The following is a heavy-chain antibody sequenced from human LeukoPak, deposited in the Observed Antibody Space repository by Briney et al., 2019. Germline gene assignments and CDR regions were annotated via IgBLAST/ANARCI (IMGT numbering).Heavy chain of an antibody. CDR1: GFSVSNNY. CDR3: AREEIEEVPTLTFNWVATYYSHYMDV. J-gene: IGHJ6*03. D-gene: IGHD5-12*01. CDR2: IFGGGDT. V-gene: IGHV3-66*02. Sequence: GGSLRLSCAASGFSVSNNYMNWVRQSPGKGLEWVSVIFGGGDTYYADSVKGRFTISRDDSKNTLYLQMSSLRAEDTDVYYCAREEIEEVPTLTFNWVATYYSHYMDVWGKGTTVAVSS.